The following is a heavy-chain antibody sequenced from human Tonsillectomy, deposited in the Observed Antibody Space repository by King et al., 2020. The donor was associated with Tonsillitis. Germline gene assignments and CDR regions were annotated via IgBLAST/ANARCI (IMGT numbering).Heavy chain of an antibody. CDR2: MSYDGSKK. CDR1: GFTFSRYG. J-gene: IGHJ6*02. D-gene: IGHD3-10*01. CDR3: AKEMHYGSGSRTLRVYGMDV. Sequence: VQLVESGGGVVQPGRSVRLSCAASGFTFSRYGMHWVRQAPGKGLEWVAVMSYDGSKKYSADSVKGRFTISRDNSKNTLYLQMNSLRVEDTAVYYCAKEMHYGSGSRTLRVYGMDVWGQGTTVTVSS. V-gene: IGHV3-30*18.